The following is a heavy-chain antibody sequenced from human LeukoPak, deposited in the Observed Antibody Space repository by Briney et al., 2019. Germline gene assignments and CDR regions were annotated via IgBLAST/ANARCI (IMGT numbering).Heavy chain of an antibody. Sequence: SETLSLTCNVPGGSIRSYYWSWIRQPPGKGLEWIGYIYYSGSTNYNPSLKSRVTISVDTPKNQFSLRLSSVTAADTAVYYCARNWYGGYAWFDPWGQGTLVTVSS. CDR2: IYYSGST. CDR1: GGSIRSYY. J-gene: IGHJ5*02. V-gene: IGHV4-59*01. CDR3: ARNWYGGYAWFDP. D-gene: IGHD5-12*01.